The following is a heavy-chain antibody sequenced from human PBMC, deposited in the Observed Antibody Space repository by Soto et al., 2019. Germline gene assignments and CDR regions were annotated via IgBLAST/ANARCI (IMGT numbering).Heavy chain of an antibody. Sequence: GGSLRLSCSASRFTFSTYEMHWVRQAPGKGLEWVSCISSSGSSVYYADSVKGRFTISRDNSRNSLYLQMNSLRDEDTALYYCVRYCSSTLCNGVATRTFDYWGQGALVTVSS. V-gene: IGHV3-48*03. D-gene: IGHD5-12*01. CDR1: RFTFSTYE. CDR2: ISSSGSSV. J-gene: IGHJ4*02. CDR3: VRYCSSTLCNGVATRTFDY.